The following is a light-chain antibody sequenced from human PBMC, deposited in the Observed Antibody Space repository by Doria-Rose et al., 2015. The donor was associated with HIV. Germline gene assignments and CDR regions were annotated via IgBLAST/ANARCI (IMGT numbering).Light chain of an antibody. CDR1: QSLLYTSKNY. J-gene: IGKJ3*01. Sequence: DIRLTQSPESLGMSLGERATLNCKSNQSLLYTSKNYLAWYQQKPGQPPKLLIYWASTRQSGVPARFSGSGSGTEFTLAISSLEAEDVAVYYCQQHYDTPSFGPGTTVDIK. CDR3: QQHYDTPS. CDR2: WAS. V-gene: IGKV4-1*01.